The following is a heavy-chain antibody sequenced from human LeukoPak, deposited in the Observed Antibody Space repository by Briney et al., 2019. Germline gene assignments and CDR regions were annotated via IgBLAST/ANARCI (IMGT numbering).Heavy chain of an antibody. V-gene: IGHV3-48*02. Sequence: GGSLRLSCAASGFTFTNAWMNWVRQAPGKGLEWVSYISSSSSTIYYADSVKGRFTISRDNAKNSLYLQMNSLRDEDTAVYYCAREPYDSSGYYHYYFDYWGQGTLVTVSS. CDR3: AREPYDSSGYYHYYFDY. CDR2: ISSSSSTI. CDR1: GFTFTNAW. J-gene: IGHJ4*02. D-gene: IGHD3-22*01.